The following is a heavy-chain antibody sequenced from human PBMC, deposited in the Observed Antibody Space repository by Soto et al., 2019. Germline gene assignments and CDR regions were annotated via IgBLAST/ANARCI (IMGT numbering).Heavy chain of an antibody. CDR3: ARRVGPDCTNGGCALYYYCYYGMDV. J-gene: IGHJ6*02. CDR2: INPNSGGT. CDR1: GYTFTGYY. V-gene: IGHV1-2*02. Sequence: ASVKVSCKASGYTFTGYYMHWVRQAPGQGLEWMGWINPNSGGTNYAQKFQGRVTMTRDTAISTAYMELSRLTSDDTAGYYRARRVGPDCTNGGCALYYYCYYGMDVWGQGTTVTVSS. D-gene: IGHD2-8*01.